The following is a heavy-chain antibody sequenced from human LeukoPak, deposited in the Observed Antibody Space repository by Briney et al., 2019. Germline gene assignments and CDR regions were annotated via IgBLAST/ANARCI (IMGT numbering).Heavy chain of an antibody. Sequence: GGSLRLSCAASGFTFSSHAMSWVRQAPGKGPEWVSGITGSGGSTYYAESVKGRFTISRDNSKNTLYLQMNSLRVEDTAVYFCVTRVASETYFAVFDYWGQGTLVTVSS. J-gene: IGHJ4*02. V-gene: IGHV3-23*01. CDR1: GFTFSSHA. CDR2: ITGSGGST. D-gene: IGHD1-26*01. CDR3: VTRVASETYFAVFDY.